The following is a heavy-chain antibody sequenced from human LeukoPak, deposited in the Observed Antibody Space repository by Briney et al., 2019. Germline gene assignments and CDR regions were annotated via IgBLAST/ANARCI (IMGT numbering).Heavy chain of an antibody. V-gene: IGHV3-23*01. Sequence: GGSLRLSCAASGFTFSSYAMSWVRQAPGKGLEWVSAISGSGGSTYYADSVKGRFTISRDNSKNTLYLQMNSLRAEDTAVYYCAKSGGIVVVPAAVMGHDASDIWGQGTMVTVSS. CDR3: AKSGGIVVVPAAVMGHDASDI. D-gene: IGHD2-2*01. CDR2: ISGSGGST. CDR1: GFTFSSYA. J-gene: IGHJ3*02.